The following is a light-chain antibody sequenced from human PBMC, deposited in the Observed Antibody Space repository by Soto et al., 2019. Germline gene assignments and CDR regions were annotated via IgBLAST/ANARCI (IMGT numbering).Light chain of an antibody. J-gene: IGLJ3*02. CDR3: QVWDSSSDQWV. CDR2: EDS. Sequence: SYELTQPPSVSAAPGQTARISCGGNNIGSKSVHWYQQNPGQAPVLVVYEDSDRPSGIPERFSGSNSGNTATLSIRRVEAGDEADYYCQVWDSSSDQWVFGGGTKVTVL. V-gene: IGLV3-21*02. CDR1: NIGSKS.